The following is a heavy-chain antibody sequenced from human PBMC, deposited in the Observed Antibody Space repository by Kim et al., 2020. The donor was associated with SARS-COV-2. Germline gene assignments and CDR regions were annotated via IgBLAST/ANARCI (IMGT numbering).Heavy chain of an antibody. V-gene: IGHV5-51*01. CDR2: IYPGDSDT. CDR3: SRRDSAAPWGDYDAFDI. J-gene: IGHJ3*02. Sequence: GESQKISCKGSGYSFTSYWIGWVRQMPGKGLEWMGIIYPGDSDTRYSPSFQGQVTISADKSISTAYLQWSSLKSSYTATYYCSRRDSAAPWGDYDAFDIW. D-gene: IGHD3-16*01. CDR1: GYSFTSYW.